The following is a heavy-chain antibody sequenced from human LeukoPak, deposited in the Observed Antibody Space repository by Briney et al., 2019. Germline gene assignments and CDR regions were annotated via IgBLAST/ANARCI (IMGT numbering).Heavy chain of an antibody. CDR3: ARDIGSSGLDNWFDP. D-gene: IGHD3-22*01. V-gene: IGHV4-59*11. CDR1: GGSISSHY. CDR2: IYYSGST. J-gene: IGHJ5*02. Sequence: PSETLSLTCTVSGGSISSHYWSWIRQPPGKGLEWIGYIYYSGSTNYNPSLKSRVTISVDTSKNQFSLKLSSVTAADTAVYYCARDIGSSGLDNWFDPWGQGTLVTVSS.